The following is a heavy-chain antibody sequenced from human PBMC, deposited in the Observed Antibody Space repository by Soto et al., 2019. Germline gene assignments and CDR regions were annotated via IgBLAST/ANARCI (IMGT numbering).Heavy chain of an antibody. CDR3: ARPSIAARFISAYYYYGMDV. D-gene: IGHD6-6*01. CDR2: IIPIFGTA. Sequence: ASVKVSCKASGGTFSSYAISWVRQAPGQGLEWMGGIIPIFGTANYAQKFQGRVTITADESTSTAYMELSSLRSEDTAVYYCARPSIAARFISAYYYYGMDVWGQGTTVTVSS. V-gene: IGHV1-69*13. CDR1: GGTFSSYA. J-gene: IGHJ6*02.